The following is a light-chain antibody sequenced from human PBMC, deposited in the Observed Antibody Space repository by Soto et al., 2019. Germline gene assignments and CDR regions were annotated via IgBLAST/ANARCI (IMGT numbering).Light chain of an antibody. CDR2: YDS. Sequence: SYELTQTPSLSVAPEKTASITCGGDNIGSQSVHWYQHKPGQAPILVMRYDSDRPSGIPERFSGSNSGNTATLTISRVEAGDEADYYGQVWDSRSDRPVFGGGTKVTVL. J-gene: IGLJ3*02. CDR3: QVWDSRSDRPV. V-gene: IGLV3-21*04. CDR1: NIGSQS.